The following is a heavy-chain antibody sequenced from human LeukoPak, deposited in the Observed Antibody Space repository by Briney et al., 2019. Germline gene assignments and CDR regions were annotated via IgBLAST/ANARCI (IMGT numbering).Heavy chain of an antibody. CDR1: GLRFRNYG. D-gene: IGHD1-26*01. V-gene: IGHV3-33*01. J-gene: IGHJ4*02. Sequence: GGSLRLSCVVSGLRFRNYGMHWVRQAPGKGLEWVAVIYYDGSNQYYADSVKGRFTVSRDNAKNTLYLQMDSLRAEDTAVYYCAADRNSGKYYDYWGQGTLVTVSS. CDR2: IYYDGSNQ. CDR3: AADRNSGKYYDY.